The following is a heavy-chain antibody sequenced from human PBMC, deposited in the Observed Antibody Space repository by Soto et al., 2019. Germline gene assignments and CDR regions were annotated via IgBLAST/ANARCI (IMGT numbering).Heavy chain of an antibody. J-gene: IGHJ3*02. CDR2: IDPSDSYT. CDR3: ARRPHNSYDSSGYYSVGAFDI. Sequence: GESLKISCNGSGYSFTSYWISWVRQMPGKGLEWMGRIDPSDSYTNYSPSFQGHVTISADKSISAAYLQWSSLKASDTAMYYCARRPHNSYDSSGYYSVGAFDIWGQGTMAPV. V-gene: IGHV5-10-1*01. CDR1: GYSFTSYW. D-gene: IGHD3-22*01.